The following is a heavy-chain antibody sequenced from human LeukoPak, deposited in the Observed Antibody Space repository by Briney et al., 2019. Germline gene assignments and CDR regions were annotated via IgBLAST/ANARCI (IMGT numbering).Heavy chain of an antibody. J-gene: IGHJ4*02. CDR1: GYTFSSYG. CDR2: ISAYSGNT. CDR3: ARAGYCSGGSCLRINDY. Sequence: ASVKVSCKASGYTFSSYGIAWVRQAPGQGLEWMGWISAYSGNTNYAQHLQGRVTMTTDTSTFTAYMELRSLRSDDTAVYYCARAGYCSGGSCLRINDYWGQGTLVTVSS. V-gene: IGHV1-18*01. D-gene: IGHD2-15*01.